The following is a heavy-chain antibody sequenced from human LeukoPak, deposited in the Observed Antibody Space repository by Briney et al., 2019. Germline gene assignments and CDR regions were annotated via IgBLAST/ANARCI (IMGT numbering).Heavy chain of an antibody. Sequence: PGGSLRLSCGASGFTFSSYGMHWVRQAPGKGLEWVSYISSSGSTIYYADSVKGRFTISRDNAKNSLYLQMNSLRAEDTAVYYCARELDHGDIWGQGTMVTVSS. J-gene: IGHJ3*02. CDR1: GFTFSSYG. CDR2: ISSSGSTI. D-gene: IGHD3/OR15-3a*01. CDR3: ARELDHGDI. V-gene: IGHV3-48*04.